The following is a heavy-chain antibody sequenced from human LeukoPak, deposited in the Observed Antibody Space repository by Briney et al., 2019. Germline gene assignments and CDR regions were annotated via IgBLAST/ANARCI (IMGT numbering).Heavy chain of an antibody. CDR1: GGSISSYY. CDR2: IYTSGST. D-gene: IGHD6-13*01. V-gene: IGHV4-4*07. J-gene: IGHJ6*02. CDR3: ARWGRIGAAAGPNRYYYYYGMDV. Sequence: SETLSLTCTVSGGSISSYYWSWIRQPPGKGLEWIGRIYTSGSTNYNPSLKSRVTMSVDTSKNQFSLKLSSVTAADTAVYYCARWGRIGAAAGPNRYYYYYGMDVWGQGTTVTVSS.